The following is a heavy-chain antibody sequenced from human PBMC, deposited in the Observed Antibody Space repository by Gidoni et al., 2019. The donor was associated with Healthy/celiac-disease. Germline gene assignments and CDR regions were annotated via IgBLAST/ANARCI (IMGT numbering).Heavy chain of an antibody. CDR1: GFTFDDYA. Sequence: EVQLVESGGGLVQPGRSLRLSCADSGFTFDDYAMHWVRQAPGKGLEGVSGISWNSGSIGYADSVKGRFTISRDNAKNSLYLQMNSLRAEDTALYYCAKGLGKHDAFDIWGQGTMVTVSS. CDR3: AKGLGKHDAFDI. D-gene: IGHD6-13*01. CDR2: ISWNSGSI. V-gene: IGHV3-9*01. J-gene: IGHJ3*02.